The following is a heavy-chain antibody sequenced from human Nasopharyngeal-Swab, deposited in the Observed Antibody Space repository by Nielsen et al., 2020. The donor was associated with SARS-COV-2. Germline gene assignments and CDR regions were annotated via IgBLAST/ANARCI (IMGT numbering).Heavy chain of an antibody. J-gene: IGHJ4*02. V-gene: IGHV4-39*01. D-gene: IGHD6-13*01. CDR3: ARPGTGIAAADY. CDR2: IYYSGST. Sequence: RQAPGKGLEWIGSIYYSGSTYYNPSLKSRVTISVDTSKNQFSLKLSSVTAADTAVYYCARPGTGIAAADYWGQRTLVTVSS.